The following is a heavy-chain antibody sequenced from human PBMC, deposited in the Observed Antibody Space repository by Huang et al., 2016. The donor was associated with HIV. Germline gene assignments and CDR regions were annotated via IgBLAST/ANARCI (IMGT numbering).Heavy chain of an antibody. CDR3: ARGPIRFLAWLLNFDY. CDR1: GFTFSSYG. CDR2: ISYDEDNK. V-gene: IGHV3-30*03. J-gene: IGHJ4*02. D-gene: IGHD3-3*01. Sequence: QILLIESGGGVVQPGRSLRLSCAASGFTFSSYGMHWVRQDPGKGLEWVAVISYDEDNKYYADSVGGRFTISRDNSKNTLYLQMNSLRIEDTAVYYCARGPIRFLAWLLNFDYWGQGALVTVSS.